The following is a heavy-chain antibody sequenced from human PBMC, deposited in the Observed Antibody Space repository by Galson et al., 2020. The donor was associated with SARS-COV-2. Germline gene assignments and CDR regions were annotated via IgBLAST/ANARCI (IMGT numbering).Heavy chain of an antibody. CDR2: ISSSSSTI. Sequence: GESLKISCAASGFTFSSYSMNWVRQAPGKGLEWVSYISSSSSTIYYADSVKGRFTISRDNAKNSLYLQMNSLRDEDTAVYYCAREKSTVVTVFDYWGQGTLVTVSS. CDR3: AREKSTVVTVFDY. V-gene: IGHV3-48*02. CDR1: GFTFSSYS. J-gene: IGHJ4*02. D-gene: IGHD4-17*01.